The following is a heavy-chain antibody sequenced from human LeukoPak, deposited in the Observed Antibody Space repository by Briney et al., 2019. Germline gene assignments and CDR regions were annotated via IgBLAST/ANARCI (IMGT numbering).Heavy chain of an antibody. CDR2: ISYDGSNK. Sequence: GGSLRLSCAASGFTFSNYAMHWVRQAPGKGLEWVAVISYDGSNKFYADSVKGRFTISRDNSKNTLYLQMNSLRAEDTAVYYCARGAMYYDFWSGFNFDYWGQGTLVTVSS. CDR1: GFTFSNYA. J-gene: IGHJ4*02. V-gene: IGHV3-30-3*01. CDR3: ARGAMYYDFWSGFNFDY. D-gene: IGHD3-3*01.